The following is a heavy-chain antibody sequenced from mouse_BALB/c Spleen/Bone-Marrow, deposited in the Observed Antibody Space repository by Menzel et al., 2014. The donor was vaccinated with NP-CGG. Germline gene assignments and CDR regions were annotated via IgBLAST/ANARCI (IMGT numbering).Heavy chain of an antibody. J-gene: IGHJ3*01. CDR3: ARGGYYRYDGFAY. CDR2: IYPGNGNT. V-gene: IGHV1-77*01. CDR1: GYTFTDYY. Sequence: QVQLQQSGAELARPGASVKLSCKASGYTFTDYYINWVRRRTGQGLEWIGEIYPGNGNTYYNEKFKGKATLTADKSSSTAYMQLSSLTSEDSAVYFGARGGYYRYDGFAYWGQWTLVTVSA. D-gene: IGHD2-14*01.